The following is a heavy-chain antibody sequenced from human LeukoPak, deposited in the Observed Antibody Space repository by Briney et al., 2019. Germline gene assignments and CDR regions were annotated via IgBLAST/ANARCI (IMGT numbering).Heavy chain of an antibody. J-gene: IGHJ4*02. Sequence: GGSLRLSCAASGFTFGNSWVHWVRQAPGKGLVGVSLISADGSTATYADSVKGRFPISRDNARNALYLQMNSLSVEDTAVYYCTRVIVAVPGYFDYFDLWGQGALGTVSP. D-gene: IGHD6-19*01. CDR3: TRVIVAVPGYFDYFDL. CDR2: ISADGSTA. V-gene: IGHV3-74*01. CDR1: GFTFGNSW.